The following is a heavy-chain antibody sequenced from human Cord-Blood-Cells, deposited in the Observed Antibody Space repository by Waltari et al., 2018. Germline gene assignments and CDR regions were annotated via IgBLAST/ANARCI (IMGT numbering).Heavy chain of an antibody. D-gene: IGHD1-26*01. V-gene: IGHV4-30-2*01. CDR3: ATRVEMWELRDGGWFDP. J-gene: IGHJ5*02. CDR2: IYHSGST. Sequence: QLQLQESGSGLVKPSQTLSLTCAVSGGSISSGGYSWSWIRQPPGKGLEWIGYIYHSGSTYYNPSLKSRVTISVDRSKNQFSLKLSSVTAADTAVYYCATRVEMWELRDGGWFDPWGQGTLVTVSS. CDR1: GGSISSGGYS.